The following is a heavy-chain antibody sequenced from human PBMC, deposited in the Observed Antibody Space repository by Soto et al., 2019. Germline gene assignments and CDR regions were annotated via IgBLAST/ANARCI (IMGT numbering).Heavy chain of an antibody. CDR2: INADGTST. J-gene: IGHJ4*02. Sequence: SLRLSCAASGFTFSNSWMHWVRQVSGKGLEWVSRINADGTSTSYADSVKGRFTISRDNAKNTLYLHVNSLRAEDTAVYYCVKVLARGVGVPRFYFDSWGQGALVTVSS. D-gene: IGHD2-2*01. V-gene: IGHV3-74*01. CDR1: GFTFSNSW. CDR3: VKVLARGVGVPRFYFDS.